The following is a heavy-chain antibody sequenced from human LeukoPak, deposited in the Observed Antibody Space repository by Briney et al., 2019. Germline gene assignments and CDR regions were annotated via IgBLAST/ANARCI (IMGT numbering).Heavy chain of an antibody. CDR1: GVGINSNS. D-gene: IGHD3-22*01. CDR2: ISGSGGTT. J-gene: IGHJ4*02. Sequence: PSGEASGVGINSNSRRWVCQSKEKGLEWVSAISGSGGTTYYADSVKGRFTISRDNSKNTLYLQMNSLRAEDTAAYYCARGGGTMIVVFFDSWGQGTLVTVSS. CDR3: ARGGGTMIVVFFDS. V-gene: IGHV3-23*01.